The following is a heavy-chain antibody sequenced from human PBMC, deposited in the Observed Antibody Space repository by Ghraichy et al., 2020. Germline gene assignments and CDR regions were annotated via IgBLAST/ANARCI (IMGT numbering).Heavy chain of an antibody. J-gene: IGHJ4*02. V-gene: IGHV4-39*01. CDR1: GGSISSSSYY. CDR2: IYYSGST. CDR3: ARHGRAELVVDY. Sequence: SETLSLTCTVSGGSISSSSYYWGWIRQPPGKGLEWIGSIYYSGSTYYNPSLKSRVTISVDTSKNQFSLKLSSVTAADTAVYYCARHGRAELVVDYWGQGTLVTVFS. D-gene: IGHD1-14*01.